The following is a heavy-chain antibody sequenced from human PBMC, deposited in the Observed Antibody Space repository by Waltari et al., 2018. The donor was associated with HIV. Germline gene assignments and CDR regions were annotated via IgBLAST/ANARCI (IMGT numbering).Heavy chain of an antibody. CDR1: GFTFSSYG. CDR3: ARDPGYGDYDIGWYFDL. V-gene: IGHV3-33*08. J-gene: IGHJ2*01. D-gene: IGHD4-17*01. Sequence: QVQLVESGGGVVQPGRYLRLSCAAFGFTFSSYGMHWVRQAPGKGLEWVEVIWYDGSNKYHADSVKGRFTISRDNSKNTLYLQMKTLRAEDTAVYYCARDPGYGDYDIGWYFDLWGRGTLVTVSS. CDR2: IWYDGSNK.